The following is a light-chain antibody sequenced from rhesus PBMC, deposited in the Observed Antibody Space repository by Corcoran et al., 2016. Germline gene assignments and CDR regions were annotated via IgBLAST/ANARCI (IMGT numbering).Light chain of an antibody. CDR3: MRGTQLPYR. CDR2: FAS. CDR1: QSLPHRNGYTY. J-gene: IGKJ2*01. Sequence: DIVMTQTPLSLPVPPGEPASISCRSSQSLPHRNGYTYLYWYLQKPGQSPQLLMYFASYRASGVPDRFSGCGSGTDVTLEISRVGAEDIGVYFCMRGTQLPYRFGQGTKVEIK. V-gene: IGKV2-91*01.